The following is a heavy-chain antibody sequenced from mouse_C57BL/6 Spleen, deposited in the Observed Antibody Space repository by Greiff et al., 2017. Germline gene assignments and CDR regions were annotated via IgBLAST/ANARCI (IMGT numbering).Heavy chain of an antibody. Sequence: EVQLQQSGAELVRPGASVKLSCTASGFNIKDYYMHWVKQRPEQGLEWIGRIDPEDGDTEYAPKFQGKATMTADTSSNTAYLPLSSLTSEDTAVYYCTIGSRAYYYAMDYWGQGTSVTVSS. CDR3: TIGSRAYYYAMDY. CDR1: GFNIKDYY. D-gene: IGHD1-1*01. CDR2: IDPEDGDT. V-gene: IGHV14-1*01. J-gene: IGHJ4*01.